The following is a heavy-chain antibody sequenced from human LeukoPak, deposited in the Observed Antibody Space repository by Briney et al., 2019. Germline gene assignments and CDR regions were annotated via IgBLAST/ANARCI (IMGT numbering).Heavy chain of an antibody. CDR1: GFTFSSFA. D-gene: IGHD3-22*01. Sequence: GGSLRLSCAASGFTFSSFAMSWVRQAPGKGLEWVCTISPSGASTYYTDSVKGRFTISRDSSKNTLFLQIRTLRTEDTAVYYCAKGNYYYDSSGYRHFDYWGQGTLVTVSS. CDR3: AKGNYYYDSSGYRHFDY. CDR2: ISPSGAST. J-gene: IGHJ4*02. V-gene: IGHV3-23*01.